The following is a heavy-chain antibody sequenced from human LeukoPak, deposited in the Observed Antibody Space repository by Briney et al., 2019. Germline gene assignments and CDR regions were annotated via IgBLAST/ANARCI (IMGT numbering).Heavy chain of an antibody. CDR3: ARVGADGSGFLFDY. CDR2: INHSGST. D-gene: IGHD3-10*01. V-gene: IGHV4-34*01. J-gene: IGHJ4*02. Sequence: SETLSLTCAVYGGSFSGYYWSWIRQPPGKGLEWIGEINHSGSTNYNPSLKSRVTISVDTSKNQFSLKLSSVTAADTAVYYCARVGADGSGFLFDYWGQGTLVTVSS. CDR1: GGSFSGYY.